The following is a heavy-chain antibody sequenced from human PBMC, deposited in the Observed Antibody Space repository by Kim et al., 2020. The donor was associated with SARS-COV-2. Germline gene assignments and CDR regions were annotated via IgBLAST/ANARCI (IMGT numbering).Heavy chain of an antibody. V-gene: IGHV3-73*01. CDR1: GFSFSGSN. J-gene: IGHJ4*02. D-gene: IGHD3-22*01. Sequence: GGSLRLSCAASGFSFSGSNIHWVRQASGQGLQWVGRIRIKANNYATEYAASVEGRFTISRDDSQRTAFLRMNSLKTEDAAVYYCVSYVDSDQSSNWGQGTLVTVSS. CDR2: IRIKANNYAT. CDR3: VSYVDSDQSSN.